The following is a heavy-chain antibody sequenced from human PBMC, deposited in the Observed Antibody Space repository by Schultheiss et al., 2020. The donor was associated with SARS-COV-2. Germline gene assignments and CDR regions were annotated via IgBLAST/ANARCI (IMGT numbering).Heavy chain of an antibody. CDR3: ARDFSPFRY. CDR1: GGSISSYY. V-gene: IGHV4-59*01. Sequence: GSLRLSCTVSGGSISSYYWSWIRQPPGKGLEWIGYIYYSGSTNYNPSLKSRVTISVDTSKNQFSLKLSSVTAADTAVYYCARDFSPFRYWGQGTLVTVSS. D-gene: IGHD3-3*01. CDR2: IYYSGST. J-gene: IGHJ4*02.